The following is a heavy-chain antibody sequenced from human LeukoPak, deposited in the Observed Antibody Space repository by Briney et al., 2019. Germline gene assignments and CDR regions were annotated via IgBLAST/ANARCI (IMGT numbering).Heavy chain of an antibody. CDR3: ARRRQIAVAGGDWFDY. V-gene: IGHV3-21*01. J-gene: IGHJ4*02. D-gene: IGHD6-19*01. Sequence: GGSLRLSCAASGFTFSSYSMNWVRQAPGKGLEWVSSISSSSSYIYYADSVKGRFTISRDNAKNSLYLQMNSLRAEDTAVYYCARRRQIAVAGGDWFDYWGQGALVTVSS. CDR2: ISSSSSYI. CDR1: GFTFSSYS.